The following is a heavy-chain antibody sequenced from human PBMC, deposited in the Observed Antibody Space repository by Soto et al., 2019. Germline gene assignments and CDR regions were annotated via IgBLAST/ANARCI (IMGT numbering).Heavy chain of an antibody. D-gene: IGHD6-19*01. CDR2: FDPEDGET. CDR3: ARSIQEDIGVAGPKDIWFDP. Sequence: ASVKVSCKVSGYTLTELSMHWVRQAPGKGLEWMGGFDPEDGETIYAQKFQGRVTMTEDTSTDTAYMELSSLRSEDTAVYYCARSIQEDIGVAGPKDIWFDPWGQGTLVTVSS. J-gene: IGHJ5*02. V-gene: IGHV1-24*01. CDR1: GYTLTELS.